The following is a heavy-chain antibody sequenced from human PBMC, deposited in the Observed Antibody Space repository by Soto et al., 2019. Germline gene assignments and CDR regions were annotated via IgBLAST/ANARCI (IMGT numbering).Heavy chain of an antibody. CDR2: INHSGST. J-gene: IGHJ4*02. V-gene: IGHV4-34*01. Sequence: SETLSLTCAVYGGTFSGYYWSWIRQPPGKGLEWIGEINHSGSTNYNPSLKSRVTISVDTSKNQFSLKLSSATAADTAVYYCARHSNRNYGLYYFDYWGLGALVTVSS. CDR3: ARHSNRNYGLYYFDY. CDR1: GGTFSGYY. D-gene: IGHD4-4*01.